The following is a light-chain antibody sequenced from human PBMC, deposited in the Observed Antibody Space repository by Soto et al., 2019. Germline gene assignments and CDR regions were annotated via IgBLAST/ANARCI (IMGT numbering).Light chain of an antibody. CDR1: SSNIETNT. CDR2: NNN. J-gene: IGLJ1*01. Sequence: QSALTQPPSASGTPGQRVTISCSGSSSNIETNTVDWYQHLPGTAPKVLIFNNNQRPSGVPDRFSGSKSGTSASLAISGLQSEDEADYYCAAWDDSLSGFYVFGTGTQLTVL. V-gene: IGLV1-44*01. CDR3: AAWDDSLSGFYV.